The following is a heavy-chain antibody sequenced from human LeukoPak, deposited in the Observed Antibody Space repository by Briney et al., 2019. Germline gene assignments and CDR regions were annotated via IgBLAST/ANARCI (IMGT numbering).Heavy chain of an antibody. CDR2: ISGSGGST. CDR1: GFTFSSYA. Sequence: GGSLRLSCAASGFTFSSYAMSWVRQAPGKGLEWVSAISGSGGSTYYADSVKGRFTISRDNSKNTLHLQMNSLRAEDTAVYYCAIGPDRNYYFDYWGQGTLVTVSS. D-gene: IGHD3-22*01. CDR3: AIGPDRNYYFDY. J-gene: IGHJ4*02. V-gene: IGHV3-23*01.